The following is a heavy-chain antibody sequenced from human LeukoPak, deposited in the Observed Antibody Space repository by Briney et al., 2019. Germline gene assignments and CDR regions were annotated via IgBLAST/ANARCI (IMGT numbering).Heavy chain of an antibody. D-gene: IGHD3-22*01. Sequence: ASVKVSCKASGGTFSSYAISWVRQAPGQGLEWMGGIIPIFGTANYAQKFQGRVTITADESTSTAYMELSSLRSEDTAVYYCARQVYYYDSGGLFDYWGQGTLVTVSS. CDR3: ARQVYYYDSGGLFDY. V-gene: IGHV1-69*13. CDR2: IIPIFGTA. J-gene: IGHJ4*02. CDR1: GGTFSSYA.